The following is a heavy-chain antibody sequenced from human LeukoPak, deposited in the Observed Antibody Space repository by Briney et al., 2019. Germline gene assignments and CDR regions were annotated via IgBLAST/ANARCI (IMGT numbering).Heavy chain of an antibody. V-gene: IGHV3-21*01. CDR3: ARENVRRDPRGYFDY. CDR2: ISSSSSYI. J-gene: IGHJ4*02. CDR1: GFTFSSYS. D-gene: IGHD3-10*01. Sequence: TGGSLRLSCAASGFTFSSYSMNWVRQAPGKGLEWVSSISSSSSYIYYADSVKGRFTISRDNAKNSLYLQMNSLRAEDTAVYYCARENVRRDPRGYFDYWGQGTLVTVSS.